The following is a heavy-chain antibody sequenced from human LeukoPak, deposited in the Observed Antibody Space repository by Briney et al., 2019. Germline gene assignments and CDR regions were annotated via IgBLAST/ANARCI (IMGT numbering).Heavy chain of an antibody. J-gene: IGHJ3*02. CDR2: INPSGGST. CDR3: ARGKIVGATIGAFDI. Sequence: ASVKVSCKASGYTFTSYDINWVRQAPGQGLEWMGIINPSGGSTSYAQKFQGRVTMTRDTSTSTVYMELSSLRSEDTAVYYCARGKIVGATIGAFDIWGQGTMVTVSS. D-gene: IGHD1-26*01. CDR1: GYTFTSYD. V-gene: IGHV1-46*01.